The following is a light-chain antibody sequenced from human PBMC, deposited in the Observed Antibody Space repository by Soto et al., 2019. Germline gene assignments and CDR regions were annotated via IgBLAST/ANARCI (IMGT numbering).Light chain of an antibody. CDR2: EAS. V-gene: IGKV3-11*01. Sequence: EIVLTQSPATLSLSPGDGATLSCRASQSVSSSLAWYQQRPGRAPRLLIYEASNRATGIPARFSGSGSGTDVTLTISSLEPEDFGVYSCQQRTGWFRTFGQGTKVEV. CDR3: QQRTGWFRT. J-gene: IGKJ1*01. CDR1: QSVSSS.